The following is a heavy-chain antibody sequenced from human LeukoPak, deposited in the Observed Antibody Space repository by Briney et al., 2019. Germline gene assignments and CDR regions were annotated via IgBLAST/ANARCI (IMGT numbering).Heavy chain of an antibody. D-gene: IGHD3-3*01. V-gene: IGHV3-30-3*01. J-gene: IGHJ4*02. CDR3: ARAYYDLWSGYQPLDY. CDR2: ISYDGSNK. CDR1: GFTFSSYA. Sequence: GSLRLSCAASGFTFSSYAMHWVRQAPGKGLEWVAVISYDGSNKYYADSVKGRFTISRDNSKNTLYLQMNSLRAEDTAVYYCARAYYDLWSGYQPLDYWGQGTLVTVSS.